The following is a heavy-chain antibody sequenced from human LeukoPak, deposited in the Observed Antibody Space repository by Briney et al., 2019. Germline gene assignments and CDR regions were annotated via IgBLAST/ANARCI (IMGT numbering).Heavy chain of an antibody. D-gene: IGHD1-26*01. V-gene: IGHV5-51*01. Sequence: GEPLEISCKASGYTFSTYWIAWVRQMPGKGLEWMGVIYPGDSDTRYSPSFQGQVTISADKSISTAYLQWSSLKASDTAMYYCARQWSTRGGTYLFYWGQGTLVTVSS. CDR3: ARQWSTRGGTYLFY. CDR2: IYPGDSDT. J-gene: IGHJ4*02. CDR1: GYTFSTYW.